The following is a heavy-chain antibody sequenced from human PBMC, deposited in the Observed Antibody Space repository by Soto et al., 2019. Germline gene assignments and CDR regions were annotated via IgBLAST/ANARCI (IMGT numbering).Heavy chain of an antibody. CDR3: AKDVHYDIVTGIEYFHH. V-gene: IGHV3-23*01. CDR2: ISGTGRVT. CDR1: EFTFSSYP. Sequence: EVQLLESGGGLVQPGGSLKLSCAASEFTFSSYPMSWVRQAPGKGLEWVSGISGTGRVTNYADSVKGRFTISRDNPKNTLYLLMNSLRAEDTAVYYCAKDVHYDIVTGIEYFHHWGQGTLVTVSS. D-gene: IGHD3-9*01. J-gene: IGHJ1*01.